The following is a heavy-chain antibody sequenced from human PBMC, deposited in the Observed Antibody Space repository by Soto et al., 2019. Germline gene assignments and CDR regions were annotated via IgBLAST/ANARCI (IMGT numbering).Heavy chain of an antibody. V-gene: IGHV3-30*18. J-gene: IGHJ4*02. CDR3: GKCTMVRGVTIDY. CDR2: ISYDGSNK. CDR1: GFTFSSYG. D-gene: IGHD3-10*01. Sequence: QVQLVESGGGVVQPGRSLRLSCAASGFTFSSYGMHWVRQAPGKGLEWVAVISYDGSNKYYADSVKGRFTISRDNSKNTLYLQMNSLRAEDTAVYYCGKCTMVRGVTIDYWGQGTLVTVSS.